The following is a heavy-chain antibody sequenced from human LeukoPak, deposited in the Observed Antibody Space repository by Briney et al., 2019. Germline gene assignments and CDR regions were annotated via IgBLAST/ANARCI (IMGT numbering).Heavy chain of an antibody. CDR2: ISASGAGGT. CDR1: GFTFSSHA. Sequence: PGGSLRLSCGASGFTFSSHAMSWVRQAPGKGLEWVSVISASGAGGTYYADSVKGRFTISRDNSKNTLYLQMNSLRAEDTAVYYCARAGIFDYWGQGTLVTVSS. J-gene: IGHJ4*02. D-gene: IGHD3-10*01. CDR3: ARAGIFDY. V-gene: IGHV3-23*01.